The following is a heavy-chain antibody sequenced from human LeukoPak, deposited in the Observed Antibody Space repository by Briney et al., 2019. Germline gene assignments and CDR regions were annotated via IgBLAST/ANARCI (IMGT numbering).Heavy chain of an antibody. CDR1: GGSFSGYY. J-gene: IGHJ4*02. V-gene: IGHV4-34*01. CDR2: INHSGST. D-gene: IGHD3-22*01. Sequence: SETLSLTCAVYGGSFSGYYWSWIRQPPGKGLEWIGEINHSGSTNYNPSLKSRVTISVDTSKNQFSLKLSSVTAADTAVYYCARDRYFYDSSGYYYYFDYWGQGTLVTVSS. CDR3: ARDRYFYDSSGYYYYFDY.